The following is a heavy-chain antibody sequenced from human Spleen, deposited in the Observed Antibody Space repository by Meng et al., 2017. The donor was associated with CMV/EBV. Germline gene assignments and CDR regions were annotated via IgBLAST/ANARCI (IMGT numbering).Heavy chain of an antibody. CDR1: GFTFTSSA. D-gene: IGHD2-15*01. J-gene: IGHJ5*02. CDR3: ARVGCSGGSCHPWFDP. V-gene: IGHV1-58*01. CDR2: IVVGSGNT. Sequence: SVKVSCKASGFTFTSSAVQWVRQARGQRLEWIGWIVVGSGNTNYAQKFQERVTITRDMSTSTAYMELSSLRSDDTAVYYCARVGCSGGSCHPWFDPWGQGTLVTVSS.